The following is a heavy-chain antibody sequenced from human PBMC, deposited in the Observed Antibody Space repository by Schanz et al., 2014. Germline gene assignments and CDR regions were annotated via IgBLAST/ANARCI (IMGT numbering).Heavy chain of an antibody. D-gene: IGHD3-16*01. J-gene: IGHJ6*02. CDR3: ARGGGGWNFYGMDV. V-gene: IGHV4-59*01. Sequence: QVQLQESGPGLVKPSETLSLTCSVSGGSISTYSWNWVRQAPGKGLEWIGYINYSGSTNYIPSLKSRVTISVDTSKNQFSLRLNSVIAADTAVYYCARGGGGWNFYGMDVWGQGTTVTVSS. CDR1: GGSISTYS. CDR2: INYSGST.